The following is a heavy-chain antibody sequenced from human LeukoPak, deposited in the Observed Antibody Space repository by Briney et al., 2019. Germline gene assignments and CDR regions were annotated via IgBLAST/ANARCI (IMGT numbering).Heavy chain of an antibody. CDR1: GYTFTSYY. CDR3: ARDKREGKGYYDSSGYGRYFDL. D-gene: IGHD3-22*01. CDR2: INPSGGST. J-gene: IGHJ2*01. V-gene: IGHV1-46*01. Sequence: ASVKVSCKASGYTFTSYYMHWVRQAPGQGLEWMGIINPSGGSTSYAQKFQGRVTMTRDTSTSTAYMELSSLRSEDTAVYYCARDKREGKGYYDSSGYGRYFDLWGRGTLVTVSS.